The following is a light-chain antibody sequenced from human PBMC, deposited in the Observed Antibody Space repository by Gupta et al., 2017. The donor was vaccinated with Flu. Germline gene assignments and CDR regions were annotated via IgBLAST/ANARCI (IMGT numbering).Light chain of an antibody. J-gene: IGLJ3*02. CDR3: LLSCGGAWV. CDR2: NTN. CDR1: TGAVTSGHY. V-gene: IGLV7-43*01. Sequence: QTVVTQEPSLTVSPGGTVPLTCACSTGAVTSGHYPNWFRQKPGQAPGALIYNTNNKHSWTPARFSGSLLGGKAALSLSGVQPEDEAEYYCLLSCGGAWVFGGGTKLTVL.